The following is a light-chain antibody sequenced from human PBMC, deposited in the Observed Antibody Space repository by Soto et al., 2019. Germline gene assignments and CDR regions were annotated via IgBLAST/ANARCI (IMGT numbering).Light chain of an antibody. J-gene: IGKJ5*01. V-gene: IGKV1-13*02. Sequence: MHLNQTQSSLSASVGDRVTITCRASQGISSALAWCQQKPGKPPKLLLYDASSLESGVPSRFSGSGSGTDFTLTISSLQPEDYATYYCQQFNSYPITFGQGTRLEIK. CDR1: QGISSA. CDR2: DAS. CDR3: QQFNSYPIT.